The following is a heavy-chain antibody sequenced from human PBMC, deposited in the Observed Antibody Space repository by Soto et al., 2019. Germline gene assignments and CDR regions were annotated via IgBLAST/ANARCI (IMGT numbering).Heavy chain of an antibody. Sequence: QVQLQESGPGLVKPSQTLSLTCTVSGGSISSGDYYWSWIRQPPGKGLEWIGYIYYSGSTYYNPSLKIRVTMSVNPPKKLSARYLGSVSATTTALYDCARDEGYDFWSGWFEPGGKEPLVTVSS. D-gene: IGHD3-3*01. CDR2: IYYSGST. V-gene: IGHV4-30-4*01. J-gene: IGHJ5*02. CDR3: ARDEGYDFWSGWFEP. CDR1: GGSISSGDYY.